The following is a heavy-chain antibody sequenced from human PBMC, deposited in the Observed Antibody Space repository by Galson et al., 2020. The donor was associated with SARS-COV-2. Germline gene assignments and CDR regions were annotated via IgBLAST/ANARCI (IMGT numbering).Heavy chain of an antibody. CDR2: NYYSGST. D-gene: IGHD3-10*01. J-gene: IGHJ4*02. CDR3: TRDSGGSGSWNFDY. Sequence: SETLSLTCTVSGVAISSHYWTWIRQPPGKGLEWIGHNYYSGSTSYNPSLKSRVTISVDTSKNQFSLKMSSVTAADTAVYYCTRDSGGSGSWNFDYWGQGTLVTVSS. CDR1: GVAISSHY. V-gene: IGHV4-59*11.